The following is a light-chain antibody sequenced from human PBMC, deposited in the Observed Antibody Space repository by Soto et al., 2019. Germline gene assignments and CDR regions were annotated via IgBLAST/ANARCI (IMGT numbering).Light chain of an antibody. CDR2: EGS. CDR1: SSDVGNYNL. Sequence: QSVLTQPASVSGSPGQSITISCTGTSSDVGNYNLVSWYQQHPDKAPKLVIYEGSKRPSGISNHFSGSKSGNTASLTISGLQGEDEADYYCSSYASNGNVVFGGGTKLTVL. CDR3: SSYASNGNVV. J-gene: IGLJ2*01. V-gene: IGLV2-23*01.